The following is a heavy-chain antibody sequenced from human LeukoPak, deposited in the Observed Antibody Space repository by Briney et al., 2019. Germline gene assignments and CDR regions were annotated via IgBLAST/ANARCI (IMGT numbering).Heavy chain of an antibody. V-gene: IGHV3-30*02. J-gene: IGHJ3*02. D-gene: IGHD1-26*01. Sequence: GGSLRLSCAASGFTFSSYGMHWVRQAPGKGLEWVAFIRYDGSNKYYADSVKGRFTISRDNSKNTLYLQMNSLRAEDTAVYYCAKLRSAVYLLFDAFDIWGQGTMVTVSS. CDR2: IRYDGSNK. CDR1: GFTFSSYG. CDR3: AKLRSAVYLLFDAFDI.